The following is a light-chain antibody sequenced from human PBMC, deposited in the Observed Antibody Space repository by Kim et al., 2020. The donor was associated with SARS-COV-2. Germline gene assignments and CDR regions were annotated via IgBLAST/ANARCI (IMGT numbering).Light chain of an antibody. Sequence: EIVMTQSLATLSVSPGERAALSCRASQSVGNNLAWYQQKPGQAPRLLIYGASTRATGIPARFSGSGSGTEFTLTISSLRSGDFAVYYCHQYNSWPPYTFGLGTKLEI. V-gene: IGKV3-15*01. CDR3: HQYNSWPPYT. J-gene: IGKJ2*01. CDR2: GAS. CDR1: QSVGNN.